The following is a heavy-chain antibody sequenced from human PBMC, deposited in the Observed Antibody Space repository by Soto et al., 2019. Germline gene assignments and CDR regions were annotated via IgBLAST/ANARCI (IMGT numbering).Heavy chain of an antibody. Sequence: GGSLRLSCAASGFTFSSYGMHWVRQAPGKGLEWVAVISYDGSNKYYADSVKGRFTISRDNSKNTLYLQMNSLRAEDTAVYYCAKDWAFRDFWSGYYRTYYYYYGMDVWGQGTTVTVSS. CDR2: ISYDGSNK. CDR1: GFTFSSYG. D-gene: IGHD3-3*01. J-gene: IGHJ6*02. CDR3: AKDWAFRDFWSGYYRTYYYYYGMDV. V-gene: IGHV3-30*18.